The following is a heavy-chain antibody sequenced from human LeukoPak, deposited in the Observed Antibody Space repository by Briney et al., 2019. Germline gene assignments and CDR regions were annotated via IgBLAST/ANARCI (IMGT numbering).Heavy chain of an antibody. J-gene: IGHJ4*02. CDR3: ASVAGDRTFDY. Sequence: ASVKVSCKASGYTFTSYYMHWVRQAPGQGLEWMGIINPSGGSTSYAQKFQGRVTMTSDTSISTAYMELSRLRSDDTAVYYCASVAGDRTFDYWGQGTLVTVSS. CDR2: INPSGGST. CDR1: GYTFTSYY. D-gene: IGHD6-19*01. V-gene: IGHV1-46*01.